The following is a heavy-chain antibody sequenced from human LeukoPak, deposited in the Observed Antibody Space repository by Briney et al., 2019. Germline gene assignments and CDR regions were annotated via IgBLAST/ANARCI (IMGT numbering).Heavy chain of an antibody. J-gene: IGHJ4*02. V-gene: IGHV3-66*01. CDR3: ARVVRYCSGGSCYYFDY. CDR1: GFTVSSNY. D-gene: IGHD2-15*01. CDR2: IYSGGST. Sequence: GGSLRLSCAASGFTVSSNYMSWVRQAPGKGLEWVSVIYSGGSTYYADSVKGRFTISRDNSKNTLYLQMNSLRAEDTAVYYCARVVRYCSGGSCYYFDYWGQGTLVTVSS.